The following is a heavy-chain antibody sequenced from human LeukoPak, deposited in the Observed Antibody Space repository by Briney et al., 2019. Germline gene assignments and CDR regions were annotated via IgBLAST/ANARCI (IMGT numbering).Heavy chain of an antibody. J-gene: IGHJ6*02. CDR3: ARDLVGADSALDYYYGMDV. CDR1: GYTFTGYY. CDR2: INPNSGGT. D-gene: IGHD1-26*01. V-gene: IGHV1-2*04. Sequence: ASVKVSCKASGYTFTGYYMHWVRQAPGQGLEWMGWINPNSGGTNYAQKFQGWVTMTRDTSISTAYMELSRLRSDDTAVYYCARDLVGADSALDYYYGMDVWGQGTTVTVSS.